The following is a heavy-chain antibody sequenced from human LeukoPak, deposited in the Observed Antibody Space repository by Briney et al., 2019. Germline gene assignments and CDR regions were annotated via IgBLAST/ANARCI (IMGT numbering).Heavy chain of an antibody. V-gene: IGHV3-23*01. CDR3: AKDRRSFTVNAFDI. Sequence: GTLSLTCAVSGGSISSGNWWSWVRQAPGKGLEWVSAISGSGGSTYYADSVKGRFTISRDNSKNTLYLQMNSLRAEDTAVYYCAKDRRSFTVNAFDIWGQGTMVAVSS. CDR2: ISGSGGST. J-gene: IGHJ3*02. D-gene: IGHD4-17*01. CDR1: GGSISSGN.